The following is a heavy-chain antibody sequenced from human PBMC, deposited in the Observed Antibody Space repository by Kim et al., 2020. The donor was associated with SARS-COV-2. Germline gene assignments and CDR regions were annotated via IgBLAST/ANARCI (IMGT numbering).Heavy chain of an antibody. J-gene: IGHJ4*02. CDR2: K. Sequence: KNYAQKLQGRVPMTTDTSTSTAYRELRSLRSDDTAVYYCASGYSYGPFDYWGQGTLVTVSS. D-gene: IGHD5-18*01. CDR3: ASGYSYGPFDY. V-gene: IGHV1-18*01.